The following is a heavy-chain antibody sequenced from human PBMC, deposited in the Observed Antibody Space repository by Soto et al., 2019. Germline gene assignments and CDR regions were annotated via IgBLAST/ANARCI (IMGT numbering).Heavy chain of an antibody. CDR1: GFTFSSYS. D-gene: IGHD2-15*01. CDR2: ISSSSRTI. CDR3: ARDKGRSPLDY. V-gene: IGHV3-48*01. Sequence: EVQLVESGGGLVQPGGSLRLSCAASGFTFSSYSMNWARQAPGKGLEWISYISSSSRTIYYPDSVKGRFTNSRDNAKNSLYPQMNSLRAEDTAVYYCARDKGRSPLDYWGQGTLVTVSS. J-gene: IGHJ4*02.